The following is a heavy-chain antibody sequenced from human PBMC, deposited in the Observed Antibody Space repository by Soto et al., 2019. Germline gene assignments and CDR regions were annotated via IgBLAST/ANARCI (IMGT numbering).Heavy chain of an antibody. CDR1: GFTFTNYA. J-gene: IGHJ4*02. CDR2: ISGSGETT. V-gene: IGHV3-23*01. CDR3: AQVKTWTYLDF. Sequence: PGGSLRLSCAASGFTFTNYAMTWVRQAPGRGLEWVSSISGSGETTYYADAVEGRFTISRDNSKSTLYLQMNSLRAEDTALYYCAQVKTWTYLDFWGQGTRVTVSS. D-gene: IGHD5-12*01.